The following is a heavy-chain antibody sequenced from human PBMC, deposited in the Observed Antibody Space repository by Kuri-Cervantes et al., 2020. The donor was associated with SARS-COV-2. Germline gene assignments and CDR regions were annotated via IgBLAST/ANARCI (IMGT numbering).Heavy chain of an antibody. V-gene: IGHV1-2*02. CDR2: INPNSGGT. CDR3: ARAMFRALTAAPTY. D-gene: IGHD3-10*01. Sequence: ASVKVSCKASGGTFSSYAISWVRQAPGQGLEWMGWINPNSGGTNYAQKFQGRVTMTRDTSISTAYMELSRLRSDDTAVYYCARAMFRALTAAPTYWGQGTLVTVSS. J-gene: IGHJ4*02. CDR1: GGTFSSYA.